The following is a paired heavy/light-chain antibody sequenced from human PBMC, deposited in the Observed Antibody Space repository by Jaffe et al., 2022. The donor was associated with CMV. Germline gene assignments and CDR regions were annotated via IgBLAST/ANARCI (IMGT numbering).Light chain of an antibody. CDR1: SLRSYY. J-gene: IGLJ3*02. CDR3: NSRDSSGKGV. V-gene: IGLV3-19*01. Sequence: SSELTQDPAVSVALGQTVRITCQGDSLRSYYASWYQQKPGQAPVLVIYGKNNRPSGIPDRFSGSSSGNTASLTITGAQAEDEADYYCNSRDSSGKGVFGGGTKLTVL. CDR2: GKN.
Heavy chain of an antibody. CDR1: GGSFSGYY. CDR2: INHSGST. CDR3: ARERPSGWYHNSYYYYMDV. V-gene: IGHV4-34*01. J-gene: IGHJ6*03. D-gene: IGHD6-19*01. Sequence: QVQLQQWGAGLLKPSETLSLTCAVYGGSFSGYYWSWIRQPPGKGLEWIGEINHSGSTNYNPSLKSRVTISVDTSKNQFSLKLSSVTAADTAVYYCARERPSGWYHNSYYYYMDVWGKGTTVTVSS.